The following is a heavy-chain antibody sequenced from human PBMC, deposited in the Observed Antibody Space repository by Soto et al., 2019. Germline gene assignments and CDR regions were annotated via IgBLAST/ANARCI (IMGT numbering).Heavy chain of an antibody. CDR3: AREGKQWLVPHYYYGMDV. Sequence: ASVKVSCKASGYTFTSYAMHWVRQAPGQRLEWMGWINAGNGNTKYSQKFQGRVTITRDTSASTAYMELSSLRSEDTAVYYCAREGKQWLVPHYYYGMDVWGQGTTVTVSS. J-gene: IGHJ6*02. D-gene: IGHD6-19*01. V-gene: IGHV1-3*01. CDR1: GYTFTSYA. CDR2: INAGNGNT.